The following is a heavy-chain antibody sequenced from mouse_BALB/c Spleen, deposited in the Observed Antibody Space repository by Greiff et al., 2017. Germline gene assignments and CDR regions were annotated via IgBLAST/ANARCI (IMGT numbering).Heavy chain of an antibody. V-gene: IGHV5-6*01. J-gene: IGHJ3*01. Sequence: EVKVVESGGDLVKPGGSLKLSCAASGFTFSSYGMSWVRQTPDKRLEWVATISSGGSYTYYPDSVKGRFTISRDNAKNTLYLQMSSLKSEDTAMYYCARGYYDYDGFAYWGQGTLVTVSA. CDR1: GFTFSSYG. CDR2: ISSGGSYT. D-gene: IGHD2-4*01. CDR3: ARGYYDYDGFAY.